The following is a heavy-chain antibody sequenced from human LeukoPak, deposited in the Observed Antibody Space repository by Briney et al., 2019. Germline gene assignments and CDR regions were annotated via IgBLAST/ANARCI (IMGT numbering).Heavy chain of an antibody. V-gene: IGHV4-4*07. J-gene: IGHJ4*02. Sequence: SETLSLTCTVSGGSISSYYWSWIRQPAGKGLEWVGRIYTSGRTKYNPPTKRRGTMSVHTSKNQFSLKLSSVTAADTAVYYCARAVTMVRGEGYFDYWGQGTLVTVSS. CDR2: IYTSGRT. CDR3: ARAVTMVRGEGYFDY. CDR1: GGSISSYY. D-gene: IGHD3-10*01.